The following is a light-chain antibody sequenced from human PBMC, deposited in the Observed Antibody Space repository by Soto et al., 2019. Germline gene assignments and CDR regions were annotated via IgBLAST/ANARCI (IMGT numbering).Light chain of an antibody. J-gene: IGKJ1*01. Sequence: EIVMTQSPATLSLSPGERATLSCRASQSVSRNLAWYQQKPGQAPRLLIYGASTRATGIPARFSGSGSGTEFTLTISSLQSEDFAVYYCQQYNNWPAWTFGQGTKVEIK. CDR3: QQYNNWPAWT. CDR2: GAS. CDR1: QSVSRN. V-gene: IGKV3-15*01.